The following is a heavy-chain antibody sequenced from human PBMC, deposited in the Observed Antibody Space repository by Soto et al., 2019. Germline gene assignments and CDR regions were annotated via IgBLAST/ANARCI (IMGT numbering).Heavy chain of an antibody. J-gene: IGHJ5*02. V-gene: IGHV1-3*01. D-gene: IGHD2-2*01. CDR2: INGRDGNA. CDR1: GYIFNNYA. CDR3: ARGGYCIGTRCPGRFDP. Sequence: GASVKVSCKASGYIFNNYAMHWVRQAPGQRLEWMGWINGRDGNAEYSQDFQGRVTISIDTSASTAYMELSSLRSEDTAVYYCARGGYCIGTRCPGRFDPWGQGTLVTAPQ.